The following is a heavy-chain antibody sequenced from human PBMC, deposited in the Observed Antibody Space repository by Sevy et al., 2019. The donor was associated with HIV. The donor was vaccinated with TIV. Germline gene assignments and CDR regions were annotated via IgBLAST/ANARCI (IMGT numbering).Heavy chain of an antibody. Sequence: ASVKVSCKASGFTFSNSAVQWVRQARGQRLEWIGWIVVGSDVTNYGQKFQERVTITRDMSTSTAYLELNSLRFEDTAVYYCASEDMIRFGGPLRVFDIWCQGTMVTVSS. CDR3: ASEDMIRFGGPLRVFDI. CDR1: GFTFSNSA. V-gene: IGHV1-58*01. CDR2: IVVGSDVT. J-gene: IGHJ3*02. D-gene: IGHD3-16*01.